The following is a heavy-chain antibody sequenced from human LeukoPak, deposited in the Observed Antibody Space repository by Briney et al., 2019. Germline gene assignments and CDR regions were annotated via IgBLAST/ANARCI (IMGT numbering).Heavy chain of an antibody. Sequence: SETLSLTCTVSGGSISSYYWSWIRQPPGKGLEWIGYIYYSGSTNYNPSLKSRVTISVDTSKNQFSLKLSSVTAADTAVYYCARDRFVTGTTIYNWCDPWGQGTLVTVSS. CDR3: ARDRFVTGTTIYNWCDP. CDR2: IYYSGST. D-gene: IGHD1-1*01. V-gene: IGHV4-59*01. J-gene: IGHJ5*02. CDR1: GGSISSYY.